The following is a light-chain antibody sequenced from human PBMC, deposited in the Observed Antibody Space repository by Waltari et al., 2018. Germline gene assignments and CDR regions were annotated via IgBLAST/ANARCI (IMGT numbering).Light chain of an antibody. CDR1: QSVGSSS. V-gene: IGKV3-20*01. CDR3: QQHGTLPAT. CDR2: RAS. Sequence: EIVLTQSPGTASLSPVERVTLSCRASQSVGSSSLAWYQQKPGQAPRLVIYRASRRATGIPDRFSGSGSGTDFSLTISRMEPEDFAVYYCQQHGTLPATFGQGTKVAIK. J-gene: IGKJ1*01.